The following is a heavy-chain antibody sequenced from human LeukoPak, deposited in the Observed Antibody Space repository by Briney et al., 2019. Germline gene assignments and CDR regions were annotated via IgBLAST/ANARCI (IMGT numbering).Heavy chain of an antibody. CDR1: GLALRNYW. D-gene: IGHD3-3*02. V-gene: IGHV3-74*01. CDR2: INSDGTST. Sequence: GGSLRLSCAASGLALRNYWIHWVRQAPGRGLVWVSRINSDGTSTSYADSVKGRFTISRDNARTPVYLQMNSLRDEDTAVYYCTRETLALDAMDVWGQGTRSPSL. J-gene: IGHJ6*02. CDR3: TRETLALDAMDV.